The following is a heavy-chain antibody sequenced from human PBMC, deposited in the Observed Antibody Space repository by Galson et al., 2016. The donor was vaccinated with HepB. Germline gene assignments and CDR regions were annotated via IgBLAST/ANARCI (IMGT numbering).Heavy chain of an antibody. V-gene: IGHV3-23*01. CDR3: AKDGVRSGYSYFDY. CDR1: GFTFGDYT. Sequence: SLRLSCAASGFTFGDYTMSWVRQAPGKGLEWVSGLSVRGDTTYYADSVKGRFTISRDNSKNTLHLQMNSLRADDTAVYYCAKDGVRSGYSYFDYWVRGPLVTVSS. J-gene: IGHJ4*02. D-gene: IGHD5-12*01. CDR2: LSVRGDTT.